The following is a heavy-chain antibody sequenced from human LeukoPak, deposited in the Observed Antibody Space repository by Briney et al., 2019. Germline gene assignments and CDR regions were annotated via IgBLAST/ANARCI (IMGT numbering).Heavy chain of an antibody. CDR2: INAGNGNT. CDR1: GYTFTSYA. V-gene: IGHV1-3*01. J-gene: IGHJ4*02. D-gene: IGHD6-13*01. CDR3: ARGPRIAAADPYYFDY. Sequence: ASVKVSCKASGYTFTSYAMHWVRQAPGQRLEWMGWINAGNGNTKYSQKFQGRVTITTDESTSTAYMELSSLRSEDTAVYYCARGPRIAAADPYYFDYWGQGTLVTVSS.